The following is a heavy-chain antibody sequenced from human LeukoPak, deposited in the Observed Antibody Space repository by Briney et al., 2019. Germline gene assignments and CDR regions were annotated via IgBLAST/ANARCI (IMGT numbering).Heavy chain of an antibody. CDR3: SRGLVGYYHDSSTYPDS. V-gene: IGHV3-74*01. Sequence: GGSLRLSCAASGFTFSTYWMNWVRQAPGKGLVWVSRINGDGSITTYADSVKGRFTISRDNAKNMLYLQLDSLTAEDTAVYYCSRGLVGYYHDSSTYPDSWGQGTLVTVSS. J-gene: IGHJ4*02. CDR1: GFTFSTYW. CDR2: INGDGSIT. D-gene: IGHD3-22*01.